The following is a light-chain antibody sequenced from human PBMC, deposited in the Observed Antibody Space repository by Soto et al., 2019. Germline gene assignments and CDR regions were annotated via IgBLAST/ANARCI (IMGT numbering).Light chain of an antibody. V-gene: IGKV4-1*01. J-gene: IGKJ4*01. CDR1: QSVLYSSHNKNY. CDR2: WAS. CDR3: QQDYSPPPT. Sequence: DIVMTQSPDSLALSLGERATINCKSSQSVLYSSHNKNYLAWYQQKPGQPPKLLIYWASTRESGVPDRFSGSGAGTDFTHTISSLQAEDVAVYYCQQDYSPPPTFGGGTKVEIK.